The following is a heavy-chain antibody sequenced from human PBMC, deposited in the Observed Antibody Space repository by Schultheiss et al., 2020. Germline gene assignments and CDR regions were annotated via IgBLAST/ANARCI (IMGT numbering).Heavy chain of an antibody. D-gene: IGHD6-13*01. J-gene: IGHJ4*02. V-gene: IGHV1-8*02. CDR2: MNPNSGNT. CDR3: AKSPSSSWYGGAPDS. CDR1: GGTFSSYA. Sequence: ASVKVSCKASGGTFSSYAISWVRQAPGQGLEWMGWMNPNSGNTGYAQKFQGRVTMTRNTSISTAYMELSSLRSEDTGLYFCAKSPSSSWYGGAPDSWGQGTLVTVSS.